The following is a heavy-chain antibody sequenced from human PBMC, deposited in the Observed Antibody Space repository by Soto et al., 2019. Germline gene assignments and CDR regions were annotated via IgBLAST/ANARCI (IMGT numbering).Heavy chain of an antibody. J-gene: IGHJ5*02. CDR2: INPNSGGT. V-gene: IGHV1-2*04. D-gene: IGHD3-10*01. CDR1: GYTFTGYY. Sequence: GASVKVSCKASGYTFTGYYMHWVRQAPGQGLEWMGWINPNSGGTNYAQKFQGWVTMTRDTSISTAYMELSRLRSDDTAVYYCASYNSRSRSGFDPWGQGTLVTVSS. CDR3: ASYNSRSRSGFDP.